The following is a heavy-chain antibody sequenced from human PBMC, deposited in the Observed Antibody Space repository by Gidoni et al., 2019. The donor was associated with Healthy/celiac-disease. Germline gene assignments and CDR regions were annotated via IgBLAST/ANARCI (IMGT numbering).Heavy chain of an antibody. CDR1: GFTFSSYA. CDR3: ARGFFSLGYQNFDY. Sequence: QVQLVESGGGVVQPGRSLRLPCAASGFTFSSYAMHWVRQAPGKGREWVAVISYDGSNKYYADSVKGRFTISRDNSKNTLYLQMNSLRAEDTAVYYCARGFFSLGYQNFDYWGQGTLVTVSS. J-gene: IGHJ4*02. CDR2: ISYDGSNK. V-gene: IGHV3-30-3*01. D-gene: IGHD2-2*01.